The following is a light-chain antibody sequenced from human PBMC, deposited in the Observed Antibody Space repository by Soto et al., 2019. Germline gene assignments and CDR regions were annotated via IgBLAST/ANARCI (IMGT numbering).Light chain of an antibody. Sequence: EIVLTQSPGTMSLSPGERATLSCRTSQSVSSSFLAWYHQKPGQAPRLLIYGASSRATGVPDRLSGSGSGTDFTITISILEPEDFGVYYCQQYVAAPWTFGQGTKLEIK. CDR3: QQYVAAPWT. CDR2: GAS. J-gene: IGKJ1*01. CDR1: QSVSSSF. V-gene: IGKV3-20*01.